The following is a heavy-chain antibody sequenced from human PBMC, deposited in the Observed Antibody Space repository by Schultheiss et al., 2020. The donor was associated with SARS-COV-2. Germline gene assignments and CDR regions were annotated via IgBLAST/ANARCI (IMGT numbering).Heavy chain of an antibody. J-gene: IGHJ6*02. CDR2: IWYDGSNK. D-gene: IGHD3-16*01. CDR3: ARGGGVLDV. Sequence: GWSLRLSCAASGFTFSSYGMHWVRQAPGKGLEWVAVIWYDGSNKYYADSVKGRFTISRDNAKNSLYLQMNSLRAEDTAVYYCARGGGVLDVWGQGTTVTVSS. V-gene: IGHV3-33*08. CDR1: GFTFSSYG.